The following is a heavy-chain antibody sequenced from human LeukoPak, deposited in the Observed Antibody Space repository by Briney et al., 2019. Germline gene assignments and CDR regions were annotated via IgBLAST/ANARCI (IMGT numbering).Heavy chain of an antibody. J-gene: IGHJ4*02. D-gene: IGHD3-10*01. CDR2: ISAYNGNT. CDR1: GYTFTNYG. CDR3: ARDLAGDYGDY. Sequence: ASVKVSCKASGYTFTNYGCTWVRQAPGQGLEWMGWISAYNGNTNYAQKFQGRVTMTTDTSTSTAYMELRSLRSDDTAVYYCARDLAGDYGDYWGQGTLVTVSS. V-gene: IGHV1-18*01.